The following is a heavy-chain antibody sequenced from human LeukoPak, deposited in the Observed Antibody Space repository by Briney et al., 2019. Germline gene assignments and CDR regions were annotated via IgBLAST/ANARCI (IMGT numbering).Heavy chain of an antibody. J-gene: IGHJ3*02. D-gene: IGHD3-16*01. CDR1: AFTFTSYA. Sequence: GGSLRLSCAASAFTFTSYAMTWVRQAPGKGLDWVSAISGIGGSTYYADPLKGRLTISRDNSKNTLYLQMNSLRAEDTAVYTCAKDQGGAFDIWGQGTMVTVSS. CDR3: AKDQGGAFDI. CDR2: ISGIGGST. V-gene: IGHV3-23*01.